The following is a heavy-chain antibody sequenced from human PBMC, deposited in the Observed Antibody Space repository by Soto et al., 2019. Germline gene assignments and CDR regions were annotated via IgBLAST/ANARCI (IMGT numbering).Heavy chain of an antibody. V-gene: IGHV1-18*01. J-gene: IGHJ4*02. CDR1: GYTFTSYG. CDR3: ARDYSSGWTKKFDY. D-gene: IGHD6-19*01. CDR2: ISAYNGNT. Sequence: ASVKVSCTASGYTFTSYGLSWVRQAPGQGLEWMGWISAYNGNTKYAQKVQDRVTMTTDTPTNTAYMELRSLRSDDTAVYYCARDYSSGWTKKFDYWGQGTLVTVSS.